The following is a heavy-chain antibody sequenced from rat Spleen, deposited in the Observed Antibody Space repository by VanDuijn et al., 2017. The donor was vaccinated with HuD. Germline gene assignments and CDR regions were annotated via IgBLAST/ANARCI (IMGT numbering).Heavy chain of an antibody. D-gene: IGHD4-4*01. J-gene: IGHJ4*01. CDR3: ARRGFTSMDA. CDR1: GYTFTSYY. CDR2: INTGSGGT. Sequence: QVQLQQSGAELAKPGSSVKISCKASGYTFTSYYISWIKQTTRQGLEYIGYINTGSGGTNYIEKFKGKATLTVDKSSSTPFMQLSSLTPDDSAVYYCARRGFTSMDAWGQGASVTVSS. V-gene: IGHV1-43*01.